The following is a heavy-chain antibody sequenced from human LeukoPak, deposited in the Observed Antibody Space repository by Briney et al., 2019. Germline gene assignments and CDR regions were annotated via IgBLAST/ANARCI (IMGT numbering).Heavy chain of an antibody. CDR1: GFIFSDYY. D-gene: IGHD6-13*01. V-gene: IGHV3-11*04. CDR2: ISSSGSAI. Sequence: PGGSLRLSCAASGFIFSDYYMGWMRQAPGKGLEWVSYISSSGSAIYYADSVRGRFTLSRDNAKNTLYLQMNSLRAEDTAVYYCAKDLGKYSSTYYYYYYGMDVWGQGTTVTVSS. J-gene: IGHJ6*02. CDR3: AKDLGKYSSTYYYYYYGMDV.